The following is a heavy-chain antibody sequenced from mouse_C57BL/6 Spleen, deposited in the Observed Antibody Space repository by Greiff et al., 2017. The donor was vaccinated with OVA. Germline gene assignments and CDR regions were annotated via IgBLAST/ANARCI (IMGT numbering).Heavy chain of an antibody. D-gene: IGHD1-1*01. CDR3: ARDYYHY. Sequence: QVQLQQSGAELVMPGASVKLSCKASGYTFTSYWMNWVKQRPGQGLEWIGEIDPSDSYTNYNQKFKGKSTLTVDKSSSTAYMQLSSLTSEDSAVYYCARDYYHYWCQGTTLTVSS. CDR1: GYTFTSYW. CDR2: IDPSDSYT. V-gene: IGHV1-69*01. J-gene: IGHJ2*01.